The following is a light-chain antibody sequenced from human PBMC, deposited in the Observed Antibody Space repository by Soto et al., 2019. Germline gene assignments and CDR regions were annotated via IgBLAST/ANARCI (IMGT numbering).Light chain of an antibody. V-gene: IGKV1-27*01. CDR1: QAITNY. CDR3: QKYNRAPET. J-gene: IGKJ1*01. Sequence: DIQMTQSPSSLSASVGDRVTITCRASQAITNYLAWYQQKPGKVPKLLIYAPSTLQSGVPSRFSGSGSGTDFTLTISSLQPEDVATYYCQKYNRAPETFGQGTRWIS. CDR2: APS.